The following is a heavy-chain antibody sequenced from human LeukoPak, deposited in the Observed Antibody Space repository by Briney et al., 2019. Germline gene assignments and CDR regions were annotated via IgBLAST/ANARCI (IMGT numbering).Heavy chain of an antibody. J-gene: IGHJ4*02. CDR3: AKRYCSGGSCYTGFDY. D-gene: IGHD2-15*01. CDR2: ISGSGGST. V-gene: IGHV3-23*01. Sequence: GGSLRLSCATSGFTFSSYAMSWVRQAPGKGLEWVSAISGSGGSTYYADSVKGRFTISRDNSKNTLYLQMNSLRAEDTAVYYCAKRYCSGGSCYTGFDYWGQGTLVTVSS. CDR1: GFTFSSYA.